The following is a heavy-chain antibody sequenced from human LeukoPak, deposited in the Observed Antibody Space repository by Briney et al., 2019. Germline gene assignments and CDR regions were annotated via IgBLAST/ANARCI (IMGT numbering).Heavy chain of an antibody. D-gene: IGHD5-12*01. V-gene: IGHV3-30*04. CDR1: GFTFSSYA. CDR2: ISYDGSNK. Sequence: GGSLRLSCAASGFTFSSYAMHWVRQAPGKGLEWVAVISYDGSNKYYADSVKGRFTISRDNSKNTLYLQMNSLRAEDTAVYYCAINWVATSEDYWGQGTLVTVSS. CDR3: AINWVATSEDY. J-gene: IGHJ4*02.